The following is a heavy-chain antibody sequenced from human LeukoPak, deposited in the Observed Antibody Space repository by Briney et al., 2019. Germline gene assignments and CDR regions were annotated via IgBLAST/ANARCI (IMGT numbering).Heavy chain of an antibody. CDR2: XXPNDGDT. J-gene: IGHJ4*02. CDR3: ARANFLYCSSTTCLFDY. D-gene: IGHD2-2*01. V-gene: IGHV1-2*02. Sequence: WMGWXXPNDGDTNYAQKFQGRVTMTRDTSISTAHMEVSRLRSVDTAVYYCARANFLYCSSTTCLFDYWGQGTLVTVSS.